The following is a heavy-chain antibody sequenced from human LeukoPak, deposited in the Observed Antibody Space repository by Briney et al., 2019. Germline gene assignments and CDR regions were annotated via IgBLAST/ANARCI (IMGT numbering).Heavy chain of an antibody. CDR2: ISYDGSNK. CDR3: ARGAAYYDFWSGYPDP. Sequence: GGSLRLSCAASGFTFDDYAMHWVRQAPGKGLEWVAVISYDGSNKYYADSVKGRFTISRDNSKNTLFLQMNSLRAEDTAVYYCARGAAYYDFWSGYPDPWGQGTLVTVSS. J-gene: IGHJ5*02. V-gene: IGHV3-30-3*01. D-gene: IGHD3-3*01. CDR1: GFTFDDYA.